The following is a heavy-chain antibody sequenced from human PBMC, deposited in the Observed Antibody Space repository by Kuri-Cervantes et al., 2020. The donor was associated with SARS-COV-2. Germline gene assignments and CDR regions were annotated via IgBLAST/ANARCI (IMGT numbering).Heavy chain of an antibody. CDR3: ARRWFDFWSGYYIFDY. CDR1: GGSISSSSYC. Sequence: SETLSLTCTVSGGSISSSSYCWGWIRQPPGKGLEWIGSIYYSGSTYYNPSLKSRVTISVDTSKNQFSLKLSSVTAADTAVYYCARRWFDFWSGYYIFDYWGQGTLVTVSS. V-gene: IGHV4-39*01. D-gene: IGHD3-3*01. CDR2: IYYSGST. J-gene: IGHJ4*02.